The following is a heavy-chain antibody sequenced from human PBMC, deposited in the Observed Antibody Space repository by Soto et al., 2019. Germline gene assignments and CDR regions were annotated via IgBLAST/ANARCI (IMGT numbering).Heavy chain of an antibody. Sequence: PSETLSLTCTVSGGSISNVYWNWIRQPPGKGLEWIGNVYYSGSTNYNPSLKSRVTISLDTSKNQFSLKLSSVTAADTAVYYCARDPGENPPPNAFDIWGQGTMVTVSS. J-gene: IGHJ3*02. CDR3: ARDPGENPPPNAFDI. CDR2: VYYSGST. CDR1: GGSISNVY. V-gene: IGHV4-59*12.